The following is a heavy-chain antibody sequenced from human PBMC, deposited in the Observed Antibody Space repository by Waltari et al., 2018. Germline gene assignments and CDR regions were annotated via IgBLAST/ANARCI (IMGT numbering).Heavy chain of an antibody. CDR1: SGSLTGYP. CDR3: ARGHPFTIVSPRYYYYYYMDV. V-gene: IGHV4-34*01. J-gene: IGHJ6*03. D-gene: IGHD3-9*01. CDR2: INHSGNT. Sequence: QVHLQQWGAGLLKPSETLSLTCGVYSGSLTGYPWNWLRQAPGKGLEWIGDINHSGNTDYNPSLESRVTISADTSKNQFSLHLTSVTAADTAVYYCARGHPFTIVSPRYYYYYYMDVWDKGTAVTVSS.